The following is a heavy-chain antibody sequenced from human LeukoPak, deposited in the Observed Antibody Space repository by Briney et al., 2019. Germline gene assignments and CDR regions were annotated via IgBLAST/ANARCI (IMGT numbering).Heavy chain of an antibody. CDR1: GYTLTELS. CDR2: ISAYNGNT. J-gene: IGHJ4*02. D-gene: IGHD6-6*01. Sequence: ASVKVSCKVSGYTLTELSMHWVRQAPGQGLEWMGWISAYNGNTNYAQKLQGRVTMTTDTSTSTAYMELRSRRSDDTAVYYCARDAEYSSSPVDYWGQGTLVTVSS. V-gene: IGHV1-18*01. CDR3: ARDAEYSSSPVDY.